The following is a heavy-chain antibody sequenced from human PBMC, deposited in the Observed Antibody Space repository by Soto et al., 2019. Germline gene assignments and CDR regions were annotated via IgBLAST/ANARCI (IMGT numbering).Heavy chain of an antibody. J-gene: IGHJ6*02. CDR1: GYTFTSYG. CDR3: ARAGKYYYGSGSPYYYGMDV. V-gene: IGHV1-18*04. D-gene: IGHD3-10*01. Sequence: QVQLVQFGAEVKKPGASVKVSCKASGYTFTSYGVSWVRQAPGQGLEWMGWISGYNGNTNYAQKLQGRVTMTTDTSTSTAYMELRSLRSDDTAVYYCARAGKYYYGSGSPYYYGMDVWCQGITVTVSS. CDR2: ISGYNGNT.